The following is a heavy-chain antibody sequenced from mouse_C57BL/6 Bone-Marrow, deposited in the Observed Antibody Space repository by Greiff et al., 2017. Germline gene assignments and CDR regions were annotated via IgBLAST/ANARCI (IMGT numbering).Heavy chain of an antibody. D-gene: IGHD1-1*01. Sequence: VQLQQSGAELVRPGASVKLSCTASGFNIKDDYMHWVKQRPEQGLEWIGWIDPENGDTEYASKFQGKATITADTSSNTAYLQLSSLTSEDTAVYYCTTPGSSLYYAMDYWGQGTSGTVSS. J-gene: IGHJ4*01. V-gene: IGHV14-4*01. CDR3: TTPGSSLYYAMDY. CDR1: GFNIKDDY. CDR2: IDPENGDT.